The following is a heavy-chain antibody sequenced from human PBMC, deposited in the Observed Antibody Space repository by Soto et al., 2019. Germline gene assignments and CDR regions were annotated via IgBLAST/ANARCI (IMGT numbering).Heavy chain of an antibody. D-gene: IGHD2-2*02. J-gene: IGHJ4*02. CDR3: ARGGYCSSTSCYIETYYFDY. CDR2: IYHSGST. CDR1: GGSISSGGYS. Sequence: NPSETLSLTCAVSGGSISSGGYSWSWIRQPPGKGLEWIGYIYHSGSTYYNPSLKSRVTISVDRSKNQFSLKLSSVTAADTAVYYCARGGYCSSTSCYIETYYFDYWGQGTLVTVSS. V-gene: IGHV4-30-2*01.